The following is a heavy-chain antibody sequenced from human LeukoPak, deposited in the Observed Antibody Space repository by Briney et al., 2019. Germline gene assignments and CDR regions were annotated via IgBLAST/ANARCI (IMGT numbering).Heavy chain of an antibody. V-gene: IGHV3-23*01. J-gene: IGHJ4*02. D-gene: IGHD4-17*01. Sequence: GGSLRLSCAASGFTFSSYAMSWVRQAPGKGLEWASGISGSGTSTYYADSVKGRFTISRDTSKNTLYLQMNSLRGEDTAVYYCAKATVTTRRGIDNWGQGTLVTVPS. CDR2: ISGSGTST. CDR3: AKATVTTRRGIDN. CDR1: GFTFSSYA.